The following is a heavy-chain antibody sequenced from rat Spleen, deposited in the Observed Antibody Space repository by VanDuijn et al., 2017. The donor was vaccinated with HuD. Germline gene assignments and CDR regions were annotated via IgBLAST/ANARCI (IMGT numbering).Heavy chain of an antibody. CDR3: TTGGDA. CDR2: ISYDGGST. V-gene: IGHV5-20*01. Sequence: EVQLVESGGGLVQPGRSMKLSCAASGFTFSNYGMAWVRQAPKKGLEWVLYISYDGGSTYYRDPVKGRFTISRDNAKSTLYLQMDSLRSEDTATYYCTTGGDAWGQGASVTVSS. J-gene: IGHJ4*01. CDR1: GFTFSNYG.